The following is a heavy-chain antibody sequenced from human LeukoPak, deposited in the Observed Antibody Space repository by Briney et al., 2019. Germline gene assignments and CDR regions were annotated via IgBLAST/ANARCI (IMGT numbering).Heavy chain of an antibody. CDR3: ASSRDPTVVTPDVPY. J-gene: IGHJ4*02. CDR2: ISSSSSYI. D-gene: IGHD4-23*01. Sequence: PGGSLRLSCAASGFTFSSYSMNWVRQAPGKGLEWVSSISSSSSYIYYADSVKGRFTFSRDNAKNSPYLQMNSLRAEDTAVYYCASSRDPTVVTPDVPYWGQGTLVTVSS. CDR1: GFTFSSYS. V-gene: IGHV3-21*01.